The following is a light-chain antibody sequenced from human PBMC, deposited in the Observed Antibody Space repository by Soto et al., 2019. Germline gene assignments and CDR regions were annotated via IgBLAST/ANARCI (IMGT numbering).Light chain of an antibody. CDR3: ISYTRSSSYV. J-gene: IGLJ1*01. Sequence: QSVLTQPASVSGSPGQSITISCTGSSSDVGGYNYVSWYQQHPGKAPKLMIYDVSDRPSGVSSRFSGSKSGNTASLTISGLQADDEADYYCISYTRSSSYVFGSGTKLTVL. CDR1: SSDVGGYNY. V-gene: IGLV2-14*03. CDR2: DVS.